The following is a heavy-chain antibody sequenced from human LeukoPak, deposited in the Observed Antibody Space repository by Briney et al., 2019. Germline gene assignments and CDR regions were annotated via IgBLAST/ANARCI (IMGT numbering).Heavy chain of an antibody. D-gene: IGHD3-22*01. CDR2: ISSSSSYI. CDR1: GFIFSSYS. V-gene: IGHV3-21*04. Sequence: GGSLRLSCAASGFIFSSYSMNWVRQAPGKGLEWVSSISSSSSYIYYADSVKGRFTISRDNAKNSLYLQMNSLRAEDTAVYYCAKEGSGYYLNWFDPWGQGTLVTVSS. CDR3: AKEGSGYYLNWFDP. J-gene: IGHJ5*02.